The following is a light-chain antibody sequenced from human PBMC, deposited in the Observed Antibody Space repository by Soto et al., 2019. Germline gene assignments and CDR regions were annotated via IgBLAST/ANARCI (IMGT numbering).Light chain of an antibody. CDR2: SDV. Sequence: QSALTQPPSVSGAPGQRVSISCSGSSSNIGAGFDVHWYQQFPGAAPKLLIYSDVNRPSGVPYRFSASKSGTSASLTITGLQTEDEAHYYCQSYYSGVSASVFGGGTQLTVL. V-gene: IGLV1-40*01. CDR3: QSYYSGVSASV. J-gene: IGLJ2*01. CDR1: SSNIGAGFD.